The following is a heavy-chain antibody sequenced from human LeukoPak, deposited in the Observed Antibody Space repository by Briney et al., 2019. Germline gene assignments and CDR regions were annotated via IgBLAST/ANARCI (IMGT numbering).Heavy chain of an antibody. D-gene: IGHD3-10*01. CDR3: ARVAILYGSGSYFLDY. V-gene: IGHV4-31*03. J-gene: IGHJ4*02. Sequence: SQTLSLTCTVSGGSISSGGYYWSWIRQHPGKGLEWIGYIYYSGSTYYNPPLKSRVTISVDTSKNQFSLKLSSVTAADTAVYYCARVAILYGSGSYFLDYWGQGTLVTVSS. CDR2: IYYSGST. CDR1: GGSISSGGYY.